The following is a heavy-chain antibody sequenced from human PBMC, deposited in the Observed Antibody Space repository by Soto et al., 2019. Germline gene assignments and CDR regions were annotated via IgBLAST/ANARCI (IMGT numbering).Heavy chain of an antibody. D-gene: IGHD3-3*01. J-gene: IGHJ4*02. CDR3: ATSYYNFWSGYYLAYFDY. CDR2: INHSGST. CDR1: GVSFTGYY. Sequence: PSETLSLTFAVCGVSFTGYYWSWIRQPPGKGLEWIGEINHSGSTNYNPSVKSRVTISVDTYKKQFSLKLSSVTAADTAVYYCATSYYNFWSGYYLAYFDYWGQGTLVTVSS. V-gene: IGHV4-34*01.